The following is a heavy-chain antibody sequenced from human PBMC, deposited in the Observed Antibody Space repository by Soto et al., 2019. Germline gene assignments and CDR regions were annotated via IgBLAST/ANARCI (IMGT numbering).Heavy chain of an antibody. CDR3: ARPRKAGKNYYGVDV. J-gene: IGHJ6*02. Sequence: GESLKISCKGSGYSFTSYWIGWVRQMPGKGLEWMGIIYPGDSDTRYSPSFQGQVTISADKSISTAYLQWSSLKASDTAMYYCARPRKAGKNYYGVDVWAQGTTVTVSS. D-gene: IGHD6-19*01. CDR2: IYPGDSDT. V-gene: IGHV5-51*01. CDR1: GYSFTSYW.